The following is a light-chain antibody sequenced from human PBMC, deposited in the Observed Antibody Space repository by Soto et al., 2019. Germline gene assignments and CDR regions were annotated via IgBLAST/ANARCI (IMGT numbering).Light chain of an antibody. CDR1: SSDVGGYNY. J-gene: IGLJ1*01. CDR2: EVN. CDR3: SSYAGSNIL. V-gene: IGLV2-8*01. Sequence: QSVLTQPPSASGSPGQSVTISCTGTSSDVGGYNYVSWYQQHPGKAPKLMIYEVNKRPSGVPDRFSASKSGNTASLTVSGLQAEDDADYYCSSYAGSNILFGTGTKVTVL.